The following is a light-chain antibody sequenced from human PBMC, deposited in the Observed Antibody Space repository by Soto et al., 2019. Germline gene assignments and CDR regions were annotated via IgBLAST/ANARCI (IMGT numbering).Light chain of an antibody. CDR3: SSYTSTNIPHV. CDR1: SSDVGAYNY. Sequence: QSALTQPASVSGSPGQSITISCTGTSSDVGAYNYVSWYQQYPGKAPKLMIYDVSNRPSGVSDRFYGSKFGNTASLTISGLQAEDEADYYCSSYTSTNIPHVFGTGTKLTVL. J-gene: IGLJ1*01. CDR2: DVS. V-gene: IGLV2-14*03.